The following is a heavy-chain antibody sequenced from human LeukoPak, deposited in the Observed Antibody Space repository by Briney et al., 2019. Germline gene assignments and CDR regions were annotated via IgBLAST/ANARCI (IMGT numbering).Heavy chain of an antibody. V-gene: IGHV4-38-2*01. Sequence: SETLSLTCAVSGYSVSSAYYWAWIRQPPGAGLEWIGSIYPSGTTYYKSSLRSRLIISIDASKNQFSLRLSSVTAADTAMYYCARRPESPNTGFDFWGQGALVAVSS. CDR2: IYPSGTT. CDR1: GYSVSSAYY. J-gene: IGHJ4*02. D-gene: IGHD1-14*01. CDR3: ARRPESPNTGFDF.